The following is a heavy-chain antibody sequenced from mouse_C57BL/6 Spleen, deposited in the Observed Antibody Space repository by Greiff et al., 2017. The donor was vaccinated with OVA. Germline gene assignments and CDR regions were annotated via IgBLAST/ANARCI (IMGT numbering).Heavy chain of an antibody. V-gene: IGHV1-76*01. CDR2: IYPGSGNT. CDR3: ATAQATLYAMDY. D-gene: IGHD3-2*02. CDR1: GYTFTDYY. J-gene: IGHJ4*01. Sequence: QVQLKQSGAELVRPGASVKLSCKASGYTFTDYYINWVKPRPGQGLEWIARIYPGSGNTYYNEKFKGKATLTAEKSSSTAYMQLSSLTSEDSAVYFCATAQATLYAMDYWGQGTSVTVSS.